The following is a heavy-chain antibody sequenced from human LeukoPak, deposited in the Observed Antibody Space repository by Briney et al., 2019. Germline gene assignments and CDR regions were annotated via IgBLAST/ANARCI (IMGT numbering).Heavy chain of an antibody. D-gene: IGHD2/OR15-2a*01. CDR3: TTTYYERGYYFDY. CDR1: GFTFSGSA. J-gene: IGHJ4*02. V-gene: IGHV3-73*01. CDR2: IRSKANSYAT. Sequence: GGSLRLSCAASGFTFSGSAMHWVRQASGKGLDWVGRIRSKANSYATAYAASVKGRFTISRDDSKNTAYLQMNSLKTEDTAVYYCTTTYYERGYYFDYWGQGTLDTVSS.